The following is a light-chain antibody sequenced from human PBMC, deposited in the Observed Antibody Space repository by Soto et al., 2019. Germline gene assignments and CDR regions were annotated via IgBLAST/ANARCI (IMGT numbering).Light chain of an antibody. CDR3: LSYDRSLSAV. J-gene: IGLJ3*02. Sequence: QSVLTQPPSVSGAPGQRVTISCTGSSSNIGAGYDLHWYQQLPGTAPKLLIYGNSNRPSGVPDRFAGSKSDTSASLAITGVQAEDEADYYCLSYDRSLSAVFCGGTKLTVL. V-gene: IGLV1-40*01. CDR2: GNS. CDR1: SSNIGAGYD.